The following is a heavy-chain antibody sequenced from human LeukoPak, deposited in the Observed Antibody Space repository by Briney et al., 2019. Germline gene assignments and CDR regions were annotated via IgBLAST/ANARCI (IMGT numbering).Heavy chain of an antibody. J-gene: IGHJ4*02. Sequence: GGSLRLSCAASGFTFSSYGMHWVRQAPGKGLEWVAVISYDGSNKYYADSVKGRFTISRDNSKNTLYLQKNSLRAEDTAVYYCAREYCSSTSCPIFDYWGQGTLVTVSS. CDR1: GFTFSSYG. D-gene: IGHD2-2*01. V-gene: IGHV3-30*19. CDR3: AREYCSSTSCPIFDY. CDR2: ISYDGSNK.